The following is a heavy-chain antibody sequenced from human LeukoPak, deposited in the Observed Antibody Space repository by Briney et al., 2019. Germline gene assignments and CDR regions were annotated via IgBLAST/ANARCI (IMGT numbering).Heavy chain of an antibody. CDR1: GGTFSSYA. Sequence: SVKVSCKASGGTFSSYAISWVRQAPGQGLEWMGGIIPIFSTANYAQKFQGRVTITADKSTSTAYMELSSLRSEDTAVYYCARDRVVPAAKWFDPWGQGTLVTVSS. J-gene: IGHJ5*02. CDR3: ARDRVVPAAKWFDP. D-gene: IGHD2-2*01. V-gene: IGHV1-69*06. CDR2: IIPIFSTA.